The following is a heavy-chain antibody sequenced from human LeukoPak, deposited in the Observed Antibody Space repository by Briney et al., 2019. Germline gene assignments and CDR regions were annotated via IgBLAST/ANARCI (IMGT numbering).Heavy chain of an antibody. V-gene: IGHV3-7*03. D-gene: IGHD2-15*01. Sequence: YPGGSLRLSCAASGFTFSSYWMSWVRQAPGKGLEWVANIKQDGSEKYYVDSVKGRFTISRDNAKNSLYLQMNSLRAEDTALYYCAKGLGYCSGGSCLRSEFQHWGQGTLVTVSS. CDR2: IKQDGSEK. CDR1: GFTFSSYW. J-gene: IGHJ1*01. CDR3: AKGLGYCSGGSCLRSEFQH.